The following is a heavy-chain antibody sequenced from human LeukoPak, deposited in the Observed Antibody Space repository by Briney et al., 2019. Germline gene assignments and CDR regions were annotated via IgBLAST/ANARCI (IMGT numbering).Heavy chain of an antibody. CDR2: ISPSGNYI. J-gene: IGHJ4*02. V-gene: IGHV3-21*01. D-gene: IGHD2-2*01. Sequence: PGGSLRLSCAASGFTFSSHSMNWVRQAPGKGLEWVSSISPSGNYIYYADSVGGRFTISRDNAKNSLYLQMNSLRAEDTAVYYCARDLSSSTSCYSYWGQGTLVTVSS. CDR1: GFTFSSHS. CDR3: ARDLSSSTSCYSY.